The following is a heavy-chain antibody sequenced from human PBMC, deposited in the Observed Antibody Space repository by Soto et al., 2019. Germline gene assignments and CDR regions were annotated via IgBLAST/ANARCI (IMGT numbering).Heavy chain of an antibody. J-gene: IGHJ6*02. CDR2: IFYSGSS. D-gene: IGHD1-1*01. CDR3: ARLPQEYNYYGMDV. V-gene: IGHV4-30-4*01. Sequence: PSETLSLTCTVSGGSISSGDYYWSWIRQPPGRGLEWIGYIFYSGSSYYNPSLKSRVTISVDTSRNQFSLRLSSVTAADTAAYYCARLPQEYNYYGMDVWGQGTTVTVSS. CDR1: GGSISSGDYY.